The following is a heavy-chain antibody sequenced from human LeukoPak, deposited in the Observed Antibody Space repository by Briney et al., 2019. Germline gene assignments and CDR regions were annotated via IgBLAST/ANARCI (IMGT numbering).Heavy chain of an antibody. Sequence: PSETQSLPCTVSGGSVDSSYYWAWTRQSPGTGLELIGSIFHMGHTYYNPSLKSRLTISLDTSKNQFSLKLTSLTAADTAIYYCAKPNQQLLWDYFDPWGQRKLVTVSS. CDR3: AKPNQQLLWDYFDP. V-gene: IGHV4-39*01. J-gene: IGHJ5*02. CDR1: GGSVDSSYY. D-gene: IGHD3-16*01. CDR2: IFHMGHT.